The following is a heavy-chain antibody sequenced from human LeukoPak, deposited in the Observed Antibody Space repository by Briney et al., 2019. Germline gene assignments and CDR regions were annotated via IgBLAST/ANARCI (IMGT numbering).Heavy chain of an antibody. Sequence: GGSLRLSCAASGLTFDDYAMPWVRQAPGKGLEWVCLISGDGGSTYYADSVKGRFTISRDNSKNSLYLQMNSLRTEDTDLYYCAKVGQQLVRMRYFDYRGQGTLVTVSS. D-gene: IGHD6-13*01. CDR3: AKVGQQLVRMRYFDY. J-gene: IGHJ4*02. CDR2: ISGDGGST. CDR1: GLTFDDYA. V-gene: IGHV3-43*02.